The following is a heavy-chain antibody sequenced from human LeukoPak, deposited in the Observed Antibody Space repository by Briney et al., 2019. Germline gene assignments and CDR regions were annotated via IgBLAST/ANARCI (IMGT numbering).Heavy chain of an antibody. CDR2: IGDSGVRT. J-gene: IGHJ4*02. Sequence: GGSLRLSCAASGFTFSSYGMNWVRQAPGKGLEWVSAIGDSGVRTYYADSVKGRFTVSRDNSKNTLYLQMNSLRAEDTAVYYCAKMIVGTAMVKRGGFDYWGQGTLVTVSS. CDR1: GFTFSSYG. V-gene: IGHV3-23*01. D-gene: IGHD5-18*01. CDR3: AKMIVGTAMVKRGGFDY.